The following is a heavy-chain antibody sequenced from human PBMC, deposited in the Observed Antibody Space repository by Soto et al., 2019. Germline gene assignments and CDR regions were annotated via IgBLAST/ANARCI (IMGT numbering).Heavy chain of an antibody. CDR1: GYTFTGYY. J-gene: IGHJ4*02. Sequence: QVQLVQSGAEVKKPGASVKVSCKASGYTFTGYYMHWVRQAPGQGLEWMGWINPNSGGTNNAQKFQGWVTMPRDTYISTAYMELSRLRSDDTAVYYCARVGSSGWQYFEYWGQGTLVTVSS. D-gene: IGHD6-19*01. V-gene: IGHV1-2*04. CDR3: ARVGSSGWQYFEY. CDR2: INPNSGGT.